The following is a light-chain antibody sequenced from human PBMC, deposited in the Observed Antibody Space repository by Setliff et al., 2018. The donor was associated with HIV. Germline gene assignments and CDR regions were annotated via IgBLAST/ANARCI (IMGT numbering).Light chain of an antibody. V-gene: IGLV1-40*01. CDR2: GNN. J-gene: IGLJ1*01. Sequence: SVLTQPPSVSGAPGQRVTISCTGSSSNIGAGFVVHWYQHLPGTAPKLLMYGNNNRPSGVPDRFSDSKSGASASLAITGLQAEDEADYYCQSYDSSLSGFVFGTGTKVTV. CDR1: SSNIGAGFV. CDR3: QSYDSSLSGFV.